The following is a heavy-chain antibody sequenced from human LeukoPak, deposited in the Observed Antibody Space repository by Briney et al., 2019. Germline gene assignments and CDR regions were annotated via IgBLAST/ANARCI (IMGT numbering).Heavy chain of an antibody. V-gene: IGHV3-30*04. CDR3: ARVKTVPPYYYYGMDV. Sequence: PGGSLRLSCAASGFTFSSYAMHWVRQAPGKGLEWVAVMSYDGSNKYYADSVKGRFTISRDNSKNTLYLQMNSLRAEDTAVYYCARVKTVPPYYYYGMDVWGQGTTVTVSS. CDR2: MSYDGSNK. D-gene: IGHD2-2*01. CDR1: GFTFSSYA. J-gene: IGHJ6*02.